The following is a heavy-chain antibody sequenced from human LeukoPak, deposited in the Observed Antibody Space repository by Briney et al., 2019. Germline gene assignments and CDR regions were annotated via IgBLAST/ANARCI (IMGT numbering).Heavy chain of an antibody. J-gene: IGHJ4*02. CDR1: GYTFTSYY. D-gene: IGHD1-14*01. CDR2: IIPDSGGT. V-gene: IGHV1-2*02. Sequence: ASVKVSCKASGYTFTSYYMHWVRQAPGQGLEWMGWIIPDSGGTGYAQKFQGRVTMTKDTSISTAYMELSRLGSDDTAVYYCARRYSPTGPFDYWGPGTLVTVSS. CDR3: ARRYSPTGPFDY.